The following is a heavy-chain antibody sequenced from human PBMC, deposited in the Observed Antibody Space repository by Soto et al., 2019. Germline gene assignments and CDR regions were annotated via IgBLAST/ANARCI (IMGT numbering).Heavy chain of an antibody. CDR3: AKGSGSDY. J-gene: IGHJ4*02. CDR1: GFTFDDYA. V-gene: IGHV3-9*01. D-gene: IGHD3-10*01. CDR2: ISWNSGSI. Sequence: EVQLVESGGGLVQPGRSLRLSCAASGFTFDDYAMHWVRQAPGKGLEWVSGISWNSGSIGYADSVKGRFTISRDNAKNSLYPQMNSLRAEDTALYYCAKGSGSDYWGQGTLVTVSS.